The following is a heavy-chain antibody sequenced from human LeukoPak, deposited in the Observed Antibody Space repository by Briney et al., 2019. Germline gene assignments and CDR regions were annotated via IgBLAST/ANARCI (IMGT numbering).Heavy chain of an antibody. CDR1: GFTFSSYE. CDR3: AELGITMIGGV. CDR2: ISRSGSTI. D-gene: IGHD3-10*02. Sequence: PGGSLRLSCAASGFTFSSYEMNWVRQAPGKGLEWGSYISRSGSTIYYADSVKGRFTISRDKAKNSLYLQMNSLRAEDTAVYYCAELGITMIGGVWGKGTTVTISS. V-gene: IGHV3-48*03. J-gene: IGHJ6*04.